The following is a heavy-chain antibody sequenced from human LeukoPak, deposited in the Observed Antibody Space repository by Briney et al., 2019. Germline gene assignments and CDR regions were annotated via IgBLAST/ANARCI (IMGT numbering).Heavy chain of an antibody. CDR1: GGSISSGGYS. D-gene: IGHD1-26*01. CDR3: ARKVSPLRYSGSYIGARNPGQFDY. CDR2: IYHSGST. Sequence: SETLSLTCAVSGGSISSGGYSWSWIRQPPGKGLEWIGYIYHSGSTYYNPSLKSRVTISVDRSKNQFSLKLSSVTAADTAVYYCARKVSPLRYSGSYIGARNPGQFDYWGQGTLVTVSS. V-gene: IGHV4-30-2*01. J-gene: IGHJ4*02.